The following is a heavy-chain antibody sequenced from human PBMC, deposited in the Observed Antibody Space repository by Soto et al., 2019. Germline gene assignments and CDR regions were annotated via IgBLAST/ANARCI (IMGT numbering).Heavy chain of an antibody. D-gene: IGHD1-26*01. CDR2: IYYIGGT. Sequence: QVQLQESGPGLVKPSETLSLTCTVSGGSISSYYWSWIRQPPGKGLEWIGYIYYIGGTNYNPSLKRRVTISVDSSKNHFSLKLSSVTAADTAVYYCARRYGGNLDYWGQGTLVTVSS. J-gene: IGHJ4*02. CDR1: GGSISSYY. V-gene: IGHV4-59*08. CDR3: ARRYGGNLDY.